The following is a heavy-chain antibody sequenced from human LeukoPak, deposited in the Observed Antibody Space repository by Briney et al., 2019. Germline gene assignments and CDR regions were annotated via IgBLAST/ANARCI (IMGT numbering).Heavy chain of an antibody. CDR3: AKFAYMVSGSYYNDFDY. CDR1: GFTFSSYA. Sequence: PGGSLRLSCAASGFTFSSYAMSWVRQAPGKGLEWVSAISGSGGSTYYADSVKGRFTISRDNSKNTLYLQMNSLRAEDTAVYYCAKFAYMVSGSYYNDFDYWGQGTLVTVSS. CDR2: ISGSGGST. D-gene: IGHD3-10*01. J-gene: IGHJ4*02. V-gene: IGHV3-23*01.